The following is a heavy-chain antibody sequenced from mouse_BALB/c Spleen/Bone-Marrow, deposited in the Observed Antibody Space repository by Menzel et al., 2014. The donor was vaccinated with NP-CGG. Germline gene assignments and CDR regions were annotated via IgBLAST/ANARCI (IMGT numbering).Heavy chain of an antibody. D-gene: IGHD2-2*01. Sequence: VQLQQSGPELVKPGASVKMSCKASGYTFTDYYMDWVKQSHGESFEWIGRVNPYNGGTSYNQKFKGKATLTVDKSSTTAYMELNSLTSEDSAAYYCARGGYRDYWGQGTTPTVSS. CDR1: GYTFTDYY. V-gene: IGHV1-19*01. CDR2: VNPYNGGT. J-gene: IGHJ2*01. CDR3: ARGGYRDY.